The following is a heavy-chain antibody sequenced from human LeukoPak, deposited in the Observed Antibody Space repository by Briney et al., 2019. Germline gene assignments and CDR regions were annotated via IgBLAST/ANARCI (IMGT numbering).Heavy chain of an antibody. Sequence: PSETLSLTCTVSGYSISSGYYWGWIRQPPGKGLEWIGSIYHSGSTYYNPSLKSRVTISVDTSKNQFSLKLSSVTAADTAVYYCARVFIAAMGVYYFDYWGQGTPVTVSS. J-gene: IGHJ4*02. CDR3: ARVFIAAMGVYYFDY. CDR1: GYSISSGYY. CDR2: IYHSGST. D-gene: IGHD5-18*01. V-gene: IGHV4-38-2*02.